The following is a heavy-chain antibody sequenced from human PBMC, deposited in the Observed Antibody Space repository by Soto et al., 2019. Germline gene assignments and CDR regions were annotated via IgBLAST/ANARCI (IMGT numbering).Heavy chain of an antibody. CDR2: FIPIFDTA. J-gene: IGHJ3*02. V-gene: IGHV1-69*13. CDR1: GGTFSSYA. Sequence: SVKVSCKASGGTFSSYAVSWVRQAPGQGLEWMGGFIPIFDTANYAQKFQGRVTITADESTSTAYMELSSLRSEDTAVYYCGGARPFRNCTRTSCWAAMDAFDIWGQGTMVTVSS. D-gene: IGHD2-2*01. CDR3: GGARPFRNCTRTSCWAAMDAFDI.